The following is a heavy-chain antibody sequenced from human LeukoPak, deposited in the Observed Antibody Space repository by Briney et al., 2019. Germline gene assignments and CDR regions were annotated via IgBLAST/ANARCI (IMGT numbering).Heavy chain of an antibody. J-gene: IGHJ4*02. Sequence: PSETLSLTCTVSGGSISSSSYYWGWIRQPPGKGLEWIGSIYYSGTTYYNPSLKSRVTISVDTSKKQFSLNLSSVTAADTAVYYCARVLGTYFDYWGQGTLVTVSS. CDR1: GGSISSSSYY. V-gene: IGHV4-39*07. CDR3: ARVLGTYFDY. CDR2: IYYSGTT. D-gene: IGHD7-27*01.